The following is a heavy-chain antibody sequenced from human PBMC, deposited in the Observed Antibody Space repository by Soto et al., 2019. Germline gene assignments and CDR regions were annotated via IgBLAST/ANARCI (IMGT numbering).Heavy chain of an antibody. CDR2: VYYSGST. CDR1: GGSVSSGSYY. CDR3: ARGGLYSSGWYRFDY. D-gene: IGHD6-19*01. J-gene: IGHJ4*02. V-gene: IGHV4-61*01. Sequence: SETLSLTCTVSGGSVSSGSYYWSWIRQPPGKGLEWIGYVYYSGSTNYNPSLKSRVTISVDTSKNQFSLKLSSVTAADTAVYYCARGGLYSSGWYRFDYWGQGTLVTVSS.